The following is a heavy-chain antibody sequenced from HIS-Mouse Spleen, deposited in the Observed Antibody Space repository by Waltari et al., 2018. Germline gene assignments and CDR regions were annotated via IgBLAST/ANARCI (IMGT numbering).Heavy chain of an antibody. CDR1: GGSFSGYY. Sequence: QVQLQQWGAGLLKPSETRSLTCAVYGGSFSGYYWSCIRPPPGKGLEWIGEINHNGSTNYNPSLKSRVTISVDTSKNQFSLKLSSVTAADTAVYYCAREGMTTVTTHAFDIWGQGTMVTVSS. CDR2: INHNGST. D-gene: IGHD4-17*01. J-gene: IGHJ3*02. V-gene: IGHV4-34*01. CDR3: AREGMTTVTTHAFDI.